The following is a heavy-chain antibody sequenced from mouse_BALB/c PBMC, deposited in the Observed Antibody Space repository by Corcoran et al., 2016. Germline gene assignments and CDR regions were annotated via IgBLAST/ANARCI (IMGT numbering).Heavy chain of an antibody. CDR3: AREEEDWYFDV. CDR2: INPNNGGT. V-gene: IGHV1-18*01. J-gene: IGHJ1*01. CDR1: GYTFTEYT. Sequence: VQLQQSGPELVTPGASVKLSCKTSGYTFTEYTMHWVKQSHGKSLDWIGGINPNNGGTSYNQKFKGKATLTVDKSSSTAYMELRSLTSEDSAVYYCAREEEDWYFDVWGAGTTVTVSS.